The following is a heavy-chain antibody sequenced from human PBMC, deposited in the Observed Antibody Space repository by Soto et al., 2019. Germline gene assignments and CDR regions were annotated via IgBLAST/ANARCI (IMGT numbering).Heavy chain of an antibody. CDR3: ARRRSSTAFDI. J-gene: IGHJ3*02. CDR2: IYPGDSDT. V-gene: IGHV5-51*01. Sequence: PGESLKISCKGSGYSFTSYWIGWVRQMPGKGLEWMGIIYPGDSDTRDSPSFQGQVTISADKSTTSAYLQWSNLEASDTAMYYCARRRSSTAFDIWGQGTMVTVSS. CDR1: GYSFTSYW. D-gene: IGHD2-2*01.